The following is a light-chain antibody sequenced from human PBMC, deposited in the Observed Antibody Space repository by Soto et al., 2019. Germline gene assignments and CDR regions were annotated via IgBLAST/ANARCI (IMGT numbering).Light chain of an antibody. CDR3: QQYGSSPPTT. CDR2: GAS. Sequence: EIVMTQSPVTLSVSPGERATLSCRASQNISRSLAWYQQKPGQAPRLLIYGASSRATGIPDRFSGSGSGTDFTLTISRLEPEDFAVYYCQQYGSSPPTTFGQGTKVDI. J-gene: IGKJ1*01. CDR1: QNISRS. V-gene: IGKV3-20*01.